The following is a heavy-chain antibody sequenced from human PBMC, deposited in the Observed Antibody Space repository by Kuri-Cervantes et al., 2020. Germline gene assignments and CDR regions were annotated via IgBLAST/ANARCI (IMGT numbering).Heavy chain of an antibody. J-gene: IGHJ6*02. CDR1: GGSISSSNW. V-gene: IGHV4-4*02. CDR3: ARTYYYDSSGYYPNDYYYGMDV. CDR2: IYHSGST. D-gene: IGHD3-22*01. Sequence: SEALSLTCAVSGGSISSSNWWSWVRQPPGKGLEWIGEIYHSGSTNYNPSLKSRVTISVDKSKNQFSLKLSSVTAADTAVYYCARTYYYDSSGYYPNDYYYGMDVWGQGTTVTVSS.